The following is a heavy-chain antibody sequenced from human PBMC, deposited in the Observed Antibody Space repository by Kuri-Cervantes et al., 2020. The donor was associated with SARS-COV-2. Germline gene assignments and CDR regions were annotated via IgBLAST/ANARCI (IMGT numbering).Heavy chain of an antibody. CDR2: INCNGGRT. D-gene: IGHD3-9*01. J-gene: IGHJ4*02. Sequence: GESLKICSAASGSTFDDYGMGWVRQAAGKGLEWVSGINCNGGRTGYADSVKGRFTISRDNAKNSLYLQMNSLRAEDTAVYYCARDGYFDWLFQGDYFDYWGQGTLVTVSS. V-gene: IGHV3-20*04. CDR3: ARDGYFDWLFQGDYFDY. CDR1: GSTFDDYG.